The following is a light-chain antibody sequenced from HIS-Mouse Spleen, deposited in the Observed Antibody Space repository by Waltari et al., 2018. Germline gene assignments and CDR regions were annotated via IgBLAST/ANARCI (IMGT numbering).Light chain of an antibody. CDR2: SNN. Sequence: QSVLTQPPSASGTPGQRVTISCSGSSSNIGSNTVNWYQQLPGTAPKLLNDSNNQRPSGVPDRCSGSRSGTSASLAISGLQSEDEADYYCAAWDDSLNGYVFGTGTKVTVL. CDR1: SSNIGSNT. CDR3: AAWDDSLNGYV. J-gene: IGLJ1*01. V-gene: IGLV1-44*01.